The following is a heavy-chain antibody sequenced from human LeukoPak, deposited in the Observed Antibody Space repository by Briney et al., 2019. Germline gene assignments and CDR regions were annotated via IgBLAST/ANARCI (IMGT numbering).Heavy chain of an antibody. D-gene: IGHD3-16*02. CDR2: ISGSGGST. V-gene: IGHV3-23*01. CDR1: GFTSSSYG. CDR3: AKDRKITFGGVIVNWFDP. J-gene: IGHJ5*02. Sequence: PGGSLRLSCAASGFTSSSYGMSWVRQAPGKGLEWVSAISGSGGSTYYADSVKGRFTISRDNSKNTLYLQMNSLRAEDTAVYYCAKDRKITFGGVIVNWFDPWGQGTLVTVSS.